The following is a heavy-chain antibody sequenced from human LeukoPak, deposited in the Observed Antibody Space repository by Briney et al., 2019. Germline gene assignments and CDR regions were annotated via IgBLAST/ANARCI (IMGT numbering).Heavy chain of an antibody. CDR3: ARGKTSDDIVEDAFDI. V-gene: IGHV3-66*01. CDR1: GFSVNTNY. Sequence: SGGSLRLSCAASGFSVNTNYMTWVRQAPGKGLEWVSVLYSGGGAYYADSVKDRFTISRDYSQNTLLLQMNSLRAEDTALYYCARGKTSDDIVEDAFDIWGQGTMAAVSS. CDR2: LYSGGGA. J-gene: IGHJ3*02. D-gene: IGHD2-15*01.